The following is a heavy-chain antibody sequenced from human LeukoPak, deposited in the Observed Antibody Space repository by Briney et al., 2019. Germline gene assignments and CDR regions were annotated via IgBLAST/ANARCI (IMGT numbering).Heavy chain of an antibody. D-gene: IGHD3-16*01. CDR1: EYTFIGYY. CDR2: IKPNGGAT. J-gene: IGHJ3*02. Sequence: ASVKVSCKASEYTFIGYYMHWVRQAHGQGPEWMGWIKPNGGATNYAQTFQGRVTMTRDTSISTAYMELSRLRSDDTAVYYCARVRLNAFDIWGQGTMVIVSS. CDR3: ARVRLNAFDI. V-gene: IGHV1-2*02.